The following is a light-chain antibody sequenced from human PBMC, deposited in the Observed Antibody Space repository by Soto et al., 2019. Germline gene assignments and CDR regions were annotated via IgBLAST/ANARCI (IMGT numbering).Light chain of an antibody. CDR3: QQLYSHPLT. V-gene: IGKV1-9*01. CDR1: QGITSY. Sequence: IQLTQSPSSLSASVGDRVTITCQASQGITSYLAWYRQRPGKAPGLLIYSASTLQSGVPSRFSGSGYGTDFSLTISNLQPEDFATYYCQQLYSHPLTFGGGTKVEIK. CDR2: SAS. J-gene: IGKJ4*01.